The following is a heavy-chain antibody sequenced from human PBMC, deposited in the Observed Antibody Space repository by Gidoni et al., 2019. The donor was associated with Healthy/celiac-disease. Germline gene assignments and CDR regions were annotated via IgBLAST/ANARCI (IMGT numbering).Heavy chain of an antibody. CDR1: GGSISSYY. CDR2: IYYSGST. J-gene: IGHJ3*02. CDR3: ARRGSDDAFDI. D-gene: IGHD3-10*01. V-gene: IGHV4-59*01. Sequence: QVQLQESGPGLVKPSETLSLTCTVSGGSISSYYWSWIRQPPGKGLEWIGYIYYSGSTNYNPSLKSRVTISVDTSKNQFSLKLSSVTAADTAVYYCARRGSDDAFDIWGQGTMVTVSS.